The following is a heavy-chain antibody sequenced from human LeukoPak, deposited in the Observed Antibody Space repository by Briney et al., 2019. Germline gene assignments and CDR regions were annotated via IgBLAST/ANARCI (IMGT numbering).Heavy chain of an antibody. CDR2: IYYSGST. J-gene: IGHJ3*02. CDR3: ARPRGESSGSYFDAFDI. Sequence: SETLSLTCTVSGDSISSSSYYWGWIRQPPGKGLEWIGSIYYSGSTYYNPSLKGRVTISVDTSKNQFSLKLSSVTAADTAVYYCARPRGESSGSYFDAFDIWGQGTMVTVSS. V-gene: IGHV4-39*01. D-gene: IGHD1-26*01. CDR1: GDSISSSSYY.